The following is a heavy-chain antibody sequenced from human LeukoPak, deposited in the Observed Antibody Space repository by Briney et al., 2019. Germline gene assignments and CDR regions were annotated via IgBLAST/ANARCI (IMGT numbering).Heavy chain of an antibody. CDR2: INHSGST. J-gene: IGHJ4*02. V-gene: IGHV4-34*01. Sequence: SETLSLTCAVYGGSFSGYYWSWIRQPPGKGLERIGEINHSGSTNYNPSLKSRVTISVDTSKNQFSLKLSSVTAADTAVYYCARDCSGGSCFPLDHWGQGTLVTVSS. CDR3: ARDCSGGSCFPLDH. D-gene: IGHD2-15*01. CDR1: GGSFSGYY.